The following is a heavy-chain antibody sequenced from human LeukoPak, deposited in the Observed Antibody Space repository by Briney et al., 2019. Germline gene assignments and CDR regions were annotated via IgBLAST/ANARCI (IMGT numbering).Heavy chain of an antibody. Sequence: GASVTVSCTASGGTVSSYAISWVRQAPGQGLEWMGGIIPIFGTANYAQKFQGRVTITTDESTSTAYMELSSLRSEDTAVYYCARATVRSVVAATPDYYYYYYMDVWGKGTTVTVSS. CDR1: GGTVSSYA. CDR2: IIPIFGTA. J-gene: IGHJ6*03. V-gene: IGHV1-69*05. D-gene: IGHD2-15*01. CDR3: ARATVRSVVAATPDYYYYYYMDV.